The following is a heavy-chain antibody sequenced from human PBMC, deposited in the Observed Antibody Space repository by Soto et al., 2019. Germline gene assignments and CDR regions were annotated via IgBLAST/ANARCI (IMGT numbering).Heavy chain of an antibody. CDR3: ARVSSTSWATVWYYYGMDV. V-gene: IGHV1-2*02. J-gene: IGHJ6*02. CDR1: GYTFTGHY. D-gene: IGHD2-2*01. CDR2: IGPASGDT. Sequence: ASVKVSCKASGYTFTGHYIHWVRQAPGQGPEWMGEIGPASGDTRYAQKFQGRVTMTRDTSITTVYMELNNLSPDDTAVYYCARVSSTSWATVWYYYGMDVWGQGTTVTVSS.